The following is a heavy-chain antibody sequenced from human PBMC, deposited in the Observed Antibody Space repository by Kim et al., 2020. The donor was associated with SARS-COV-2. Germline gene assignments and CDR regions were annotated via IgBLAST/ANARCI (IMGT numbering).Heavy chain of an antibody. V-gene: IGHV3-21*01. CDR3: ARGGIVAADSAFDY. CDR2: ISSSGSYI. D-gene: IGHD6-13*01. Sequence: GGSLRLSCAASGFILSGYNMNWVRQAPGKGLEWVSSISSSGSYIYYADSVKGRFTISRDNAKNSLYLQVNSLRAEDTAVYYCARGGIVAADSAFDYWGQGSLVTVSS. J-gene: IGHJ4*02. CDR1: GFILSGYN.